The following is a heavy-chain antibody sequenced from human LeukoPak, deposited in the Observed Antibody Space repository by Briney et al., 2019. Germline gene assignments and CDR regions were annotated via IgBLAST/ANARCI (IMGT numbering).Heavy chain of an antibody. CDR1: GFTFSRYE. D-gene: IGHD3-10*01. V-gene: IGHV3-15*01. Sequence: GGSLRLSCAASGFTFSRYEMNWVRQAPGKGLEWVGRIKSKTDGGTTDYAAPVKGRFTISRDDSRNTLSLQMNSLKTEDTAVYYCTTITMIREHEDYWGQGTLVTVSS. J-gene: IGHJ4*02. CDR3: TTITMIREHEDY. CDR2: IKSKTDGGTT.